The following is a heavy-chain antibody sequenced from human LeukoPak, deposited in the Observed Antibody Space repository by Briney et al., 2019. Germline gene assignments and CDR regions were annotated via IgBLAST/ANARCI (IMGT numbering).Heavy chain of an antibody. V-gene: IGHV4-39*01. CDR3: ARASFNVVFGNWFDP. CDR1: SGSIGISSNY. Sequence: SETLSLTCTVSSGSIGISSNYWGWIRQAPGTGLEWIGNVYYSGSTFYNPSLKSRVTISVDTSKNQFSLKLRSVTAADTAIYYCARASFNVVFGNWFDPWGQGTLVTVSS. CDR2: VYYSGST. D-gene: IGHD2-8*01. J-gene: IGHJ5*02.